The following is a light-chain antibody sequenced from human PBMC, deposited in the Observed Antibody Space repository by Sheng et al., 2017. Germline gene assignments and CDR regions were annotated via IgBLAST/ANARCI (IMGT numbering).Light chain of an antibody. CDR2: GAS. V-gene: IGKV3-15*01. CDR3: QQYDKWPLP. J-gene: IGKJ4*01. Sequence: EKVMTQSPATLSVSPGERATLSCRASQSVSNSLAWYQQKPGQAPRLLIYGASTRATGIPDRFSGSGSGTDFTLTISSLQSEDFAVYYCQQYDKWPLPFGGGTKVEIK. CDR1: QSVSNS.